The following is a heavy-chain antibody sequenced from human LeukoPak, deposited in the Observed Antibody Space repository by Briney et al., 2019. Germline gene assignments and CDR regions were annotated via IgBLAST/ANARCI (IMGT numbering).Heavy chain of an antibody. CDR1: GGSISSGGYY. CDR2: IYYSGST. Sequence: SQTLSLTCTDSGGSISSGGYYWSWIRQHPGKGLEWIGYIYYSGSTYYNPSLKSRVTISVDTSKNQFSLKLSSVTAADTAVYYCARGDVDSEIGYYFDYWGQGTLVTVSS. D-gene: IGHD2-21*02. CDR3: ARGDVDSEIGYYFDY. V-gene: IGHV4-31*03. J-gene: IGHJ4*02.